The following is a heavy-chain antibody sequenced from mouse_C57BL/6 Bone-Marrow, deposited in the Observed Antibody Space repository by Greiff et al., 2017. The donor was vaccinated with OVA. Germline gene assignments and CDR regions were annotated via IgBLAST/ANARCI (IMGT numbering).Heavy chain of an antibody. CDR2: IRNKANGYTT. J-gene: IGHJ4*01. V-gene: IGHV7-3*01. CDR3: ARSYGNYGMDY. D-gene: IGHD2-1*01. CDR1: GFTFTDYY. Sequence: EVHLVESGGGLVQPGGSLSLSCAASGFTFTDYYMSWVRQPPGKALEWLGFIRNKANGYTTEYSASVKGRFTISRDNSHSILYLQMNALRAEDSATYYCARSYGNYGMDYWGQGTSVTVSS.